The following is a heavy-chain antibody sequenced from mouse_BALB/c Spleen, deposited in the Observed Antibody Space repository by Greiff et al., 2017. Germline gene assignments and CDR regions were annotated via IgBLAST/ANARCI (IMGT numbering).Heavy chain of an antibody. J-gene: IGHJ2*01. CDR1: GYTFSSYW. Sequence: QVQLQQSGAELMKPGASVKISCKATGYTFSSYWIEWVKQRPGHGLEWIGEILPGSGSTNYNEKFKGKATFTADTSSNTAYMQLSSLTSEDSAVYYCARRRITTVVKYFDYWGQGTTLTVSS. D-gene: IGHD1-1*01. V-gene: IGHV1-9*01. CDR2: ILPGSGST. CDR3: ARRRITTVVKYFDY.